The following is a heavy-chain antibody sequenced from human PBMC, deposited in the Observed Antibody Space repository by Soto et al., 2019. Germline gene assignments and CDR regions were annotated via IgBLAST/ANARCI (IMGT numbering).Heavy chain of an antibody. CDR2: IRSKAYGGTT. D-gene: IGHD3-22*01. CDR3: TRFYDSSGYYSQYDFDY. Sequence: SLRLSCTASGFTFGDYAMSWFRQAPGKGLEWVGFIRSKAYGGTTEYAASVKGRFTISRDDSKSIAYLQMNSLKTEDTAVYYCTRFYDSSGYYSQYDFDYWGQGTLVTVSS. CDR1: GFTFGDYA. V-gene: IGHV3-49*03. J-gene: IGHJ4*02.